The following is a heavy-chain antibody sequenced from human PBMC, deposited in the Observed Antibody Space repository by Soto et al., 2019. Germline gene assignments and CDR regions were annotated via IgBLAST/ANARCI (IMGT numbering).Heavy chain of an antibody. V-gene: IGHV1-3*01. CDR1: GYTFTTYA. D-gene: IGHD6-13*01. J-gene: IGHJ4*02. Sequence: QVQLVQSGAAVERPGASVMVSCKASGYTFTTYAMHWVRQAPGQRLEWMGWINAGNGDTKYSQKFQGRVTITRDTSASIAYMELSSLRAEDTAVYYCATGAAGSFVEYYFDYWGQGTLVTVSS. CDR2: INAGNGDT. CDR3: ATGAAGSFVEYYFDY.